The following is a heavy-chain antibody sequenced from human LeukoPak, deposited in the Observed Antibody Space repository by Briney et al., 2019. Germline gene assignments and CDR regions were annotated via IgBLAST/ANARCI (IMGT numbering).Heavy chain of an antibody. CDR3: AKDRRYYDFWSGYYTSTGMDV. Sequence: GRSLRLSCAASGFTFDDYAMHWVRQAPGKGLEWVSGISWNSGSIGYADSVKGRFTISRDNAKNSLYLQMNSLRAEDTALYYCAKDRRYYDFWSGYYTSTGMDVWGQGNPGHRLL. CDR2: ISWNSGSI. J-gene: IGHJ6*02. CDR1: GFTFDDYA. D-gene: IGHD3-3*01. V-gene: IGHV3-9*01.